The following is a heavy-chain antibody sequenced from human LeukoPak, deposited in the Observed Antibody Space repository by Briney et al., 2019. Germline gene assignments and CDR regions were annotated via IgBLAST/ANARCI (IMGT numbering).Heavy chain of an antibody. CDR1: GFTFSSYA. Sequence: PGGSLRLSCAASGFTFSSYAMSWVRQAPGKELEWVSAISGSGGSTYYADSVKGRFTISRDNSKNTLYLQMNSLRAEDTAVYYCARASSSWYAGLVDPWGQGTLVTVSS. CDR3: ARASSSWYAGLVDP. V-gene: IGHV3-23*01. D-gene: IGHD6-13*01. CDR2: ISGSGGST. J-gene: IGHJ5*02.